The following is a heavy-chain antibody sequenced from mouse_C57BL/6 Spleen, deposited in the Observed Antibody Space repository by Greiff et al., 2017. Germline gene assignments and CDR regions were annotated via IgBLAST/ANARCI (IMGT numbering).Heavy chain of an antibody. D-gene: IGHD2-4*01. CDR3: AREGVYYEPPWFAY. CDR2: INPSNGGT. J-gene: IGHJ3*01. V-gene: IGHV1-53*01. CDR1: GYTFTSYW. Sequence: QVQLQQPGTELVKPGASVKLSCKASGYTFTSYWMHWVKQRPGQGLGWIGNINPSNGGTNYNEKFKSKATLTVDKSSSTAYMQLSSLTSEDSAVYYCAREGVYYEPPWFAYWGQGTLVTVSA.